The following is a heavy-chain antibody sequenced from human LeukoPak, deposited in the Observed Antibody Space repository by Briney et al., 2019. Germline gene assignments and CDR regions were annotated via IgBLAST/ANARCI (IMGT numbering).Heavy chain of an antibody. CDR2: ISYDGSNK. CDR1: GVTLSNYA. J-gene: IGHJ4*02. CDR3: TKAFSEATIDY. V-gene: IGHV3-30*18. D-gene: IGHD5-12*01. Sequence: GGSLRLSCVASGVTLSNYAMSWARQAPGKGLEWVAVISYDGSNKYYADSVKGRFTISRDNSKNTVYLQMDSLRAEDTAVYYCTKAFSEATIDYWGQGTLVTVSS.